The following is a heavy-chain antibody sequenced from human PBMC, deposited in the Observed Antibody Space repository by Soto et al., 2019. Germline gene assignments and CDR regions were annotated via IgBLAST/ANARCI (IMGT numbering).Heavy chain of an antibody. CDR3: ARAVGYCSGGSCRGLDY. Sequence: QVQLQESGPGLVRPSGTLALTCAVSGGSISSSNWWNWVRQPPGKGLEWIGEIYHSGATNYNPSLNSRVTISVDKSKNQFSLKLSSVTAAETAVYYCARAVGYCSGGSCRGLDYWGQGTLVSVSS. J-gene: IGHJ4*02. CDR2: IYHSGAT. CDR1: GGSISSSNW. V-gene: IGHV4-4*02. D-gene: IGHD2-15*01.